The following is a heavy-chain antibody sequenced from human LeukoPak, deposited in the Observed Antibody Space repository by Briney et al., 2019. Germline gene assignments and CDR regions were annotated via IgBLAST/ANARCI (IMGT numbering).Heavy chain of an antibody. J-gene: IGHJ6*03. Sequence: GASVKVSCKASGYTFTSYDINWVRQATGQGLEWMGWMNPNSGNTGYAQKFQGRVTITRNTSISTAYMELSSLRSEDTAVYYCARGLVAGTLRVTGYYYYMDVWGKGTTVTVSS. CDR2: MNPNSGNT. D-gene: IGHD6-19*01. V-gene: IGHV1-8*03. CDR1: GYTFTSYD. CDR3: ARGLVAGTLRVTGYYYYMDV.